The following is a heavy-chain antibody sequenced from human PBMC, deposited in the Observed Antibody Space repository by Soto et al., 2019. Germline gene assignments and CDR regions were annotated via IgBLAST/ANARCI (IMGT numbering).Heavy chain of an antibody. D-gene: IGHD6-13*01. J-gene: IGHJ4*02. CDR3: ARAEVIAAAGYFDY. V-gene: IGHV4-38-2*01. CDR1: GYSISSGYY. CDR2: IYHSGSI. Sequence: LSLTCAVSGYSISSGYYWGWIRQPPGKGLEWIGSIYHSGSIYYNPSLKSRVTISVDTSKNQFSLKLSSVTAADTAVYYCARAEVIAAAGYFDYWGQGTLVTVSS.